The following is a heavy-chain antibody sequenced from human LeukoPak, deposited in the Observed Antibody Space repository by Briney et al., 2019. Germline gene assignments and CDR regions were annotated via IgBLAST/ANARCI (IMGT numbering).Heavy chain of an antibody. CDR1: GYIFTDYY. CDR3: ARYASGYKSGWYRDY. J-gene: IGHJ4*02. CDR2: INAHSGGT. D-gene: IGHD6-19*01. Sequence: ASVKVSCKASGYIFTDYYIHWVRQAPGQGLESMGWINAHSGGTKYAQTFQDRVTMTRDTSISTAYMELSRLRHDDTAVYYCARYASGYKSGWYRDYWGQGTLVTVSS. V-gene: IGHV1-2*02.